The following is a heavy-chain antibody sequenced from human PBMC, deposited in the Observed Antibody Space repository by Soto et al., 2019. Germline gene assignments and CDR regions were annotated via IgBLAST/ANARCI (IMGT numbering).Heavy chain of an antibody. D-gene: IGHD3-10*01. CDR1: GFSLSTSGVG. V-gene: IGHV2-5*02. CDR3: AHSFTMVRGRGLYYFDY. Sequence: QITLKESGPTLVKPTQTLTLTCTFSGFSLSTSGVGVGWIRQPPGKALEWLALIYWDDDKRYSPSLKSRLTIPRDTSKNQVVLTMTHMEPVDTATYYLAHSFTMVRGRGLYYFDYWGQGTLVTVSS. CDR2: IYWDDDK. J-gene: IGHJ4*02.